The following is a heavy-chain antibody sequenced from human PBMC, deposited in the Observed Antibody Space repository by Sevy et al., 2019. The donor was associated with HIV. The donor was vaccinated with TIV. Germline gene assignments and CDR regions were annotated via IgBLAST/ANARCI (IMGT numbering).Heavy chain of an antibody. CDR2: ISSSSSYI. D-gene: IGHD3-22*01. CDR1: GFTFSSYS. J-gene: IGHJ2*01. V-gene: IGHV3-21*01. Sequence: GGSLRLSCAASGFTFSSYSMNWVRQAPGKGLEWVSSISSSSSYIYYADSVKGRFTISRDNAKNSLYLQMNSLRAEDTAVYYCARACGSSGYGYFDLWGRGTLVTVSS. CDR3: ARACGSSGYGYFDL.